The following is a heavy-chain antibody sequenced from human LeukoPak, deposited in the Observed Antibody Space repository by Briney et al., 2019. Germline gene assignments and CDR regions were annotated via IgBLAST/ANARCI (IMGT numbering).Heavy chain of an antibody. Sequence: PGGSLRLSCAASGFTFDDYAMHWVRQAPGKGLEWVSGISWTSGSIGYADSVKGRFTISRDNAKNSLYLQMNRLRAEDTALYYCAKDARSYYDILTGYFDHWGQGTLVTVSS. J-gene: IGHJ4*02. V-gene: IGHV3-9*01. CDR3: AKDARSYYDILTGYFDH. CDR1: GFTFDDYA. CDR2: ISWTSGSI. D-gene: IGHD3-9*01.